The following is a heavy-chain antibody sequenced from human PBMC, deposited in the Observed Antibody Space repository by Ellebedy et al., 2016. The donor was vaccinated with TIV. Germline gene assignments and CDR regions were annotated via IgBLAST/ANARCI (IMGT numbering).Heavy chain of an antibody. Sequence: GGSLRLSCKGSGYSFTSYWIGWVRQMPGKGLEWMGIIYPGDSDTRYSPSFQGQVTISADKSISTAYLQWSSLKASDTAMYYCARSWDSGSYIPTWFDPWGQGTLVTVSS. D-gene: IGHD3-10*01. J-gene: IGHJ5*02. CDR1: GYSFTSYW. CDR2: IYPGDSDT. V-gene: IGHV5-51*01. CDR3: ARSWDSGSYIPTWFDP.